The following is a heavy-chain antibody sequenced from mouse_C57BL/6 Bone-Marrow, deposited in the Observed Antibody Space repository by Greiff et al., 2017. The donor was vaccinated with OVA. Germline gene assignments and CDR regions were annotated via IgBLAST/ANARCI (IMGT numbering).Heavy chain of an antibody. CDR1: GYTFTSYG. CDR3: ARGGITTVNFDY. CDR2: IYPRSGNT. D-gene: IGHD1-1*01. V-gene: IGHV1-81*01. Sequence: QVQLQQSGAELARPGASVKLSCKASGYTFTSYGISWVKQRTGQGLEWIGEIYPRSGNTYYNEKFKGKATLTADKSSSTAYMELRSLTSEDSAVYFCARGGITTVNFDYWGQGTTLTVSS. J-gene: IGHJ2*01.